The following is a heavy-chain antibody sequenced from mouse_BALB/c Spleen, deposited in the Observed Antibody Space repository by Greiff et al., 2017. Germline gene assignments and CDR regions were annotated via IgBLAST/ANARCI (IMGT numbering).Heavy chain of an antibody. V-gene: IGHV1-69*02. D-gene: IGHD3-1*01. J-gene: IGHJ3*01. Sequence: VQLQQPGAELVKPGASVKLSCKASGYTFTSYWMHWVKQRPGQGLEWIGEIDPSDSYTNYNQKFKGKATLTVDKSSRTAYMQLSSLTSEDSAVYYCARLSSGYGFAYWGQGTLVTVSA. CDR3: ARLSSGYGFAY. CDR1: GYTFTSYW. CDR2: IDPSDSYT.